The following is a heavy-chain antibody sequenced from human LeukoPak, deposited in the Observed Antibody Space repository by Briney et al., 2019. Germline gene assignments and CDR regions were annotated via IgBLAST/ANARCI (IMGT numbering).Heavy chain of an antibody. V-gene: IGHV4-34*01. D-gene: IGHD3-22*01. CDR2: INHSGST. Sequence: TSETLSLTCAVYGGSFSGYYWSWIRHSPGKGLEGIGEINHSGSTHYNPSLKSRVIISVDTSKRRFFLKLNSVTAADTAVYYCARESNSGYYSFDFWGQGSPVTVSS. J-gene: IGHJ4*02. CDR3: ARESNSGYYSFDF. CDR1: GGSFSGYY.